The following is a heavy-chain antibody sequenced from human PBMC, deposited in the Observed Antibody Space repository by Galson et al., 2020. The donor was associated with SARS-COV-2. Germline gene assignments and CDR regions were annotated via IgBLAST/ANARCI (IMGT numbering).Heavy chain of an antibody. CDR1: GFIFSSYG. Sequence: GGSLRLSCAASGFIFSSYGMHWVRQAPGKGLEWVAGISLHGSNKYYADSVRGRFTISRDNSNTALYRQVSSLRPDDTAVYHCARDGSGYGSYGDGVSANCGYWGQGTLVTVSS. D-gene: IGHD5-12*01. CDR3: ARDGSGYGSYGDGVSANCGY. J-gene: IGHJ1*01. V-gene: IGHV3-30*15. CDR2: ISLHGSNK.